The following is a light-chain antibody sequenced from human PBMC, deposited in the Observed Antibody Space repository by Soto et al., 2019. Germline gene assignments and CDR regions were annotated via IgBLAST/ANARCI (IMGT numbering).Light chain of an antibody. J-gene: IGLJ2*01. Sequence: QPVLTQPPSASGSPGQSVTISCTGTSSDVGAYNYVSWYQQHPGKAPKLMIYEVSERPSGVPDRFSGSKSGNTASLTVSGLQAEDEADYYCSSYAGSNNYVVFGGGTKLTVL. CDR1: SSDVGAYNY. CDR2: EVS. V-gene: IGLV2-8*01. CDR3: SSYAGSNNYVV.